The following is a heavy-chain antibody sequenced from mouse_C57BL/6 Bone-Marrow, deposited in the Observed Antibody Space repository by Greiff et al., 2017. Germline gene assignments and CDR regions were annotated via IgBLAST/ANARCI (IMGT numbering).Heavy chain of an antibody. Sequence: QVQLKQPGAELVKPGASVKMSCKASGYTFTSYWITWVKQRPGQGLEWIGDIYPGSGSTNYNEKFKSKATLTVDTSSSTAYMQLSSLTSEDSAVYYCASYYGSSHWYFDVWGTGTTVTVSS. V-gene: IGHV1-55*01. CDR2: IYPGSGST. J-gene: IGHJ1*03. CDR3: ASYYGSSHWYFDV. CDR1: GYTFTSYW. D-gene: IGHD1-1*01.